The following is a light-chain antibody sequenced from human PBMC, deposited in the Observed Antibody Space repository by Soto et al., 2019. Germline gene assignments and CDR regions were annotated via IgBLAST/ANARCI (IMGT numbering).Light chain of an antibody. CDR1: QNISSF. J-gene: IGKJ2*01. Sequence: IVMTQSPVTLSVSPGERVTLSCRASQNISSFLAWYQQRPGQAPRLLIYYASTRATGIPARFSCSGSGTEFTLTISSLQSEDFAVYYCHQYHIWPPMYTCGQGTKLQIK. CDR2: YAS. V-gene: IGKV3-15*01. CDR3: HQYHIWPPMYT.